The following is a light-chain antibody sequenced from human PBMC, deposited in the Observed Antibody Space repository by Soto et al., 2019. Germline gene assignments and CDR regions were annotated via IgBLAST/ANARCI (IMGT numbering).Light chain of an antibody. J-gene: IGKJ5*01. CDR1: QSISSY. Sequence: DIQMTQSPSSVSASVGDRVTITCRASQSISSYLNWYQQKPGKAPKLLIYAASRLQSGVPARFSGSGSGTDFTLSINSLQPEDFATYYCQQAYSFPITFGQGTRLEIK. CDR3: QQAYSFPIT. CDR2: AAS. V-gene: IGKV1-12*01.